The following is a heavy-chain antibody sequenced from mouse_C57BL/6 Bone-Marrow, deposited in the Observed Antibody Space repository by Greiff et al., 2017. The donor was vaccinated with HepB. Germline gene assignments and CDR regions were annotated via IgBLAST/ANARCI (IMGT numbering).Heavy chain of an antibody. J-gene: IGHJ4*01. D-gene: IGHD1-1*01. Sequence: EVKLVESGEGLVKPGGSLKLSCAASGFTFSSYAMSWVRQTPEKRLEWVAYISSGGDYIYYADTVKGRFTISRDNARNTLHLQMSSLKSEDTAMYYVTRRRRWVRYGSSYDYAMDYWGQGTSVTVSS. V-gene: IGHV5-9-1*02. CDR3: TRRRRWVRYGSSYDYAMDY. CDR2: ISSGGDYI. CDR1: GFTFSSYA.